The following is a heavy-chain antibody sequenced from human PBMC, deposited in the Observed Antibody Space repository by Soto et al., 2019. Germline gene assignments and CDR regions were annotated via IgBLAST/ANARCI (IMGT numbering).Heavy chain of an antibody. CDR1: GFTFSSYA. D-gene: IGHD5-18*01. Sequence: QVQLVESGGGVVQPGRSLRLSCAASGFTFSSYAMHWVRQAPGKGLEWVADISYDGSYKYYADSVKGRVTISRDNSKNTLYLQMGSLRAEDTAVYYCAKEEARFSYGSCLDYWGQGTLGTVSS. CDR3: AKEEARFSYGSCLDY. CDR2: ISYDGSYK. V-gene: IGHV3-30*18. J-gene: IGHJ4*02.